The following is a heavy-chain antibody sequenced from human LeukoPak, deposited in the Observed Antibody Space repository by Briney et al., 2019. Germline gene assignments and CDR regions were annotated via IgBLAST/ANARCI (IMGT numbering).Heavy chain of an antibody. CDR1: GYTFTSYY. CDR3: ARAKRVAPRGRYYFDY. V-gene: IGHV1-46*01. J-gene: IGHJ4*02. CDR2: INPSGGGT. D-gene: IGHD5-24*01. Sequence: ASVKVSCKASGYTFTSYYMHWVRQAPGQGLEWMGIINPSGGGTSYAQKFQGRVTMTRDTSTSTVYMELSSLRSEDTAVYYCARAKRVAPRGRYYFDYWGQGTLVTVSS.